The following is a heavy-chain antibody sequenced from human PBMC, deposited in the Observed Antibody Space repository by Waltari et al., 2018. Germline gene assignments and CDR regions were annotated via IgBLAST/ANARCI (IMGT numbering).Heavy chain of an antibody. Sequence: QVQLVQSGAEVKKPGASVKVSCKASGYTFTSYYMHWVRQAPGQGLEWMGIINPSGGSKSDAQKFQGRVTMTRDTSTSTVDMELSSLRSEDTAVYYCAREGYCSGGSCYSGMDYWGQGTLVTVSS. V-gene: IGHV1-46*01. J-gene: IGHJ4*02. CDR2: INPSGGSK. CDR1: GYTFTSYY. CDR3: AREGYCSGGSCYSGMDY. D-gene: IGHD2-15*01.